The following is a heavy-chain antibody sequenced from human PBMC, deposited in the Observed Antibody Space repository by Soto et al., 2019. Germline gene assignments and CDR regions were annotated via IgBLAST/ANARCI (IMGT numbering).Heavy chain of an antibody. D-gene: IGHD3-22*01. V-gene: IGHV1-18*01. J-gene: IGHJ4*02. CDR3: ARSYYDSSGYYFYFDY. CDR1: GYTFTSYG. CDR2: MSVYNGNT. Sequence: GASVKVSCKASGYTFTSYGISWVRQAPGQGLEWMGWMSVYNGNTKYAQKFQGRATMTTDTSTSTAYMELRSLRSDDTAVYYCARSYYDSSGYYFYFDYWGQGTPVTVSS.